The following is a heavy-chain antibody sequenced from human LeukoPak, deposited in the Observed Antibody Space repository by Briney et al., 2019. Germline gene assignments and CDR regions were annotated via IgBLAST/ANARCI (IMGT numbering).Heavy chain of an antibody. Sequence: GGSLRLSCAASGFTFSNYEMIWVRQAPGKGLEWVSYISSSARTIYYADSVQGRFTISRDNAKNSLYLQMNSLRAEDTAVYYCARDRYDSSGPYYFDYWGQGTLVTVSS. D-gene: IGHD3-22*01. CDR2: ISSSARTI. CDR3: ARDRYDSSGPYYFDY. J-gene: IGHJ4*02. V-gene: IGHV3-48*03. CDR1: GFTFSNYE.